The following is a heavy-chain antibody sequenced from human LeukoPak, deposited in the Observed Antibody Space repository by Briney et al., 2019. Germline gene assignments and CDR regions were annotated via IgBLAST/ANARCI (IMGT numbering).Heavy chain of an antibody. J-gene: IGHJ4*02. CDR2: ISSSSSYI. CDR3: ARERPYCGGDCYFDY. D-gene: IGHD2-21*02. Sequence: GGSLRLSCAASGFTFSSYSVNWVRRAPGKWLEWVSSISSSSSYIYYADSVKGRFTISRDNAKNSLYLQMNSLRAEDTAVYYCARERPYCGGDCYFDYWGQGTLVTVSS. V-gene: IGHV3-21*01. CDR1: GFTFSSYS.